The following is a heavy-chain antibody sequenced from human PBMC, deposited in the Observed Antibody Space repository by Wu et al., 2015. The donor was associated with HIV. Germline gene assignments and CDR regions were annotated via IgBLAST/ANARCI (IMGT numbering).Heavy chain of an antibody. CDR3: ARGLRDILTGYYSAFEY. CDR1: GYTFTDYY. J-gene: IGHJ4*02. D-gene: IGHD3-9*01. Sequence: VQLEQSGAQIQKSGASVTVSCKTSGYTFTDYYIHWVRQAPGQGLQWMGYINPDTGDTKYSQNFKGSVTMTRDTSLSTVYMVLTRPRLNDTAIYYCARGLRDILTGYYSAFEYWGQGTLVTVSS. CDR2: INPDTGDT. V-gene: IGHV1-2*02.